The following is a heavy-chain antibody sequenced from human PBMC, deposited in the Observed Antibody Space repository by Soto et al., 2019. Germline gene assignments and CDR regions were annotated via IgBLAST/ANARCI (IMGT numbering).Heavy chain of an antibody. V-gene: IGHV3-30*18. D-gene: IGHD5-18*01. CDR1: GFTFSSYG. CDR3: AKGSTAMTYFDY. CDR2: ISYDGSNK. Sequence: VQLVESGGGVVQPGRSLRLSCAASGFTFSSYGMHWVRQAPGKGLEWVAVISYDGSNKYYADSVKGRFTISSDNSKNTLYLQMNSLRAEDTAVYYCAKGSTAMTYFDYWGQGTLVTVSS. J-gene: IGHJ4*02.